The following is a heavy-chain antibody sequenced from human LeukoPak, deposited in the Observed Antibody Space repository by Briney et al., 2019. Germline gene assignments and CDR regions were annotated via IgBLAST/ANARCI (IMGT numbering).Heavy chain of an antibody. D-gene: IGHD5-12*01. CDR3: AGRERVYSGYDYFDY. J-gene: IGHJ4*02. CDR2: IYYSGDT. Sequence: SETLSLTCTVSGGSINSRGYYWSWIRQHPGKGPEWIGHIYYSGDTYYNPSFKSRVTMSVDTSKNQFSLKLSSVTAADTAVYYCAGRERVYSGYDYFDYWGQGTLVTVSS. CDR1: GGSINSRGYY. V-gene: IGHV4-31*03.